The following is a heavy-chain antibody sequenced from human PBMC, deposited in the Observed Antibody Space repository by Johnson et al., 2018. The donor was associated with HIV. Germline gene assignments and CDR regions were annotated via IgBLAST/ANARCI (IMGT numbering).Heavy chain of an antibody. D-gene: IGHD6-6*01. CDR3: ARDQEQLVPWDAFDI. Sequence: QVQLLESGGGVVQPGRSLRLSCAASGLTFSDNYMSWISQAPGKGLECVAVISYDGSNKYYADSVKGRFTISRDNSKNTLYLQMNSLRAEDTAVYYCARDQEQLVPWDAFDIWGQGTMVNVSS. CDR2: ISYDGSNK. J-gene: IGHJ3*02. CDR1: GLTFSDNY. V-gene: IGHV3-30*03.